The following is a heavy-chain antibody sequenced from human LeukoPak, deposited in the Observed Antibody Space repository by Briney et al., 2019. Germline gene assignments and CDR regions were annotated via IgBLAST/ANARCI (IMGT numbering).Heavy chain of an antibody. CDR3: ATGTYSSSSSWFDP. Sequence: GGSLRLSCAASGFTFSSYGMHWVRQAPGKGLEWVAVIWYDGSNKYYADSVKGRFTISRDNSKNTLYLQMNSLRAEDTAVYYCATGTYSSSSSWFDPWGQGTLVTVSS. CDR1: GFTFSSYG. D-gene: IGHD6-6*01. CDR2: IWYDGSNK. J-gene: IGHJ5*02. V-gene: IGHV3-33*01.